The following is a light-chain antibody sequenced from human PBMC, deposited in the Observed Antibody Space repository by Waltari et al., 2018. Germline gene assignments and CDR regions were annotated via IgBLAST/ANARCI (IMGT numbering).Light chain of an antibody. CDR1: RSSNNW. J-gene: IGKJ1*01. V-gene: IGKV1-5*03. Sequence: DIQMTQSPSTLSASVGDRVTITCRASRSSNNWLAWFQLKPGKAPNLLIYKASNLESGVPSRFSGSASGTEFTLTISSLQPDDFASYYCQHFYGNPWTFGQGTKVEI. CDR2: KAS. CDR3: QHFYGNPWT.